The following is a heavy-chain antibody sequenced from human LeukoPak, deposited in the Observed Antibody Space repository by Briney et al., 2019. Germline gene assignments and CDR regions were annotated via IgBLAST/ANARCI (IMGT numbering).Heavy chain of an antibody. Sequence: GGSLRLSCAASGFTFSSSAMSWVRQAPGKGLEWVSAISNNGGYTYYADSVQGRFTISRDNSKSTLCLQMNSLRAEDTAVYYCAKLLGYCSDGSCYFPYWGQGTLVTVSS. J-gene: IGHJ4*02. V-gene: IGHV3-23*01. CDR2: ISNNGGYT. CDR1: GFTFSSSA. CDR3: AKLLGYCSDGSCYFPY. D-gene: IGHD2-15*01.